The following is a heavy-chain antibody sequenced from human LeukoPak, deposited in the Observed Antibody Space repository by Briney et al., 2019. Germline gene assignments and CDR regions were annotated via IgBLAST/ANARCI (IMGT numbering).Heavy chain of an antibody. J-gene: IGHJ4*02. CDR3: ARDDSSSKFDY. D-gene: IGHD6-6*01. V-gene: IGHV3-21*01. CDR2: ISTSSSYI. CDR1: GFNFIIYN. Sequence: GGSLRLSCAASGFNFIIYNMNWVRQAPGKGLEWVSSISTSSSYIYYADSVKGRFTISRDDAKNSLYLLMNSLRAEDTAVYYCARDDSSSKFDYWGQGTLVTVSS.